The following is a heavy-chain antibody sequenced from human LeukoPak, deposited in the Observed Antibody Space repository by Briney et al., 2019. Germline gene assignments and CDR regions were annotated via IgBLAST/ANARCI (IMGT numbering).Heavy chain of an antibody. Sequence: GESLKISCKGSGYSFTSYWIGWVRQMPGKGLEWMGIIYPGDSDTRYSPSFQGQVTISADKSISTAYLQWSSLKASDTAMYYCARSPRGYSSSWHGPDYWGQGTLVTVS. V-gene: IGHV5-51*01. CDR1: GYSFTSYW. J-gene: IGHJ4*02. CDR2: IYPGDSDT. D-gene: IGHD6-13*01. CDR3: ARSPRGYSSSWHGPDY.